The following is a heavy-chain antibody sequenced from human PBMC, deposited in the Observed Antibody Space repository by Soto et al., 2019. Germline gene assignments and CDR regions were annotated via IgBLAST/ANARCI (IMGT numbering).Heavy chain of an antibody. Sequence: PGGSLRLSCAASGFTFDDYAMHWVRQAPGKGLEWVSGISWNSGSIGYADSVKGRFTISRDNAKNSLYLQMNSLRAEDTALYYCAKAGYCTNGVCPYYYYYGMDVWGQGTTVTVSS. CDR1: GFTFDDYA. CDR2: ISWNSGSI. D-gene: IGHD2-8*01. V-gene: IGHV3-9*01. CDR3: AKAGYCTNGVCPYYYYYGMDV. J-gene: IGHJ6*02.